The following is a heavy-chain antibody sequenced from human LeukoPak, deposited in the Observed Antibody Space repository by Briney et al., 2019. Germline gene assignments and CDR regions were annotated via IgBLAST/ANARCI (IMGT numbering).Heavy chain of an antibody. J-gene: IGHJ4*02. V-gene: IGHV3-23*01. Sequence: GGSLRLSCAASGFTFSSYAMSWVRQAPGKGLEWVSAISGSGGSTYYADSVKGRFTISRDNSKNTLYLQMNSLRAEDTAVYYCAKDLKSAITMIVVVITGFDYWGQGTLVTVSS. CDR1: GFTFSSYA. D-gene: IGHD3-22*01. CDR2: ISGSGGST. CDR3: AKDLKSAITMIVVVITGFDY.